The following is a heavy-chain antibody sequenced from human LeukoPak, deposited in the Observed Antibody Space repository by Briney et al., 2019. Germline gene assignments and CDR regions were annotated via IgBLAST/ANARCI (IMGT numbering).Heavy chain of an antibody. J-gene: IGHJ4*02. CDR3: AKDDLWFGELSPFDY. D-gene: IGHD3-10*01. CDR1: GFTFSSYA. Sequence: GGSLRLSCAASGFTFSSYAMSWVRQAPGKGLEWVSAISGSGGSTYYADSVKGRFTISGDNSKNTLYLQMNSLRAEDTAVYYCAKDDLWFGELSPFDYWGQGTLVTVSS. CDR2: ISGSGGST. V-gene: IGHV3-23*01.